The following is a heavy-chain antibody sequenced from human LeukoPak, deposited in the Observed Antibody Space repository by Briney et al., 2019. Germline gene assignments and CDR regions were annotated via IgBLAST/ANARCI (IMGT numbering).Heavy chain of an antibody. CDR3: AKSFGEFS. D-gene: IGHD3-10*01. V-gene: IGHV3-7*02. Sequence: PGGSLRLSCAASGFTFSNFYMSWVRQAPGKGLEWVANINQDGGDKNYVDSVKGRFAISRGNAKNSLYLQMSSLRVEDTAVYYCAKSFGEFSWGQGTLVTVSS. CDR2: INQDGGDK. J-gene: IGHJ5*02. CDR1: GFTFSNFY.